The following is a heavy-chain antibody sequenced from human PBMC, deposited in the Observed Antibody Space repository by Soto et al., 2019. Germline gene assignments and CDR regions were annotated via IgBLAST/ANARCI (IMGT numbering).Heavy chain of an antibody. Sequence: SETLSLTCAVYGGSFSGYYWSWIRQPPGKGLEWIGEINHSGSTNYNPSLKSRVTISVDTSKNQFSLKLISVTAADTAVYYCARVGRSRYCSSTSCYYYYYGMDVWGQGTTVTVSS. CDR1: GGSFSGYY. CDR3: ARVGRSRYCSSTSCYYYYYGMDV. CDR2: INHSGST. D-gene: IGHD2-2*01. V-gene: IGHV4-34*01. J-gene: IGHJ6*02.